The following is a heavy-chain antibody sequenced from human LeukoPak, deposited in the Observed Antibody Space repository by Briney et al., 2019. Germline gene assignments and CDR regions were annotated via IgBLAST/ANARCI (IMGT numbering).Heavy chain of an antibody. Sequence: GGSLRLSCAASGFTFSRYWMHWVRQAPGKGLMWVSRINSDGSTTKYADFVKGRSTISRDNAKNTVYLQMNSLRADDTAIYYCESEFGSWGQGTLVTVSP. J-gene: IGHJ5*02. CDR2: INSDGSTT. CDR3: ESEFGS. V-gene: IGHV3-74*03. CDR1: GFTFSRYW. D-gene: IGHD3-16*01.